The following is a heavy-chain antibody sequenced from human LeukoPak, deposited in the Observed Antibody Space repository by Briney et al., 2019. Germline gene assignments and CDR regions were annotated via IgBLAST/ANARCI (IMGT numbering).Heavy chain of an antibody. J-gene: IGHJ4*02. CDR2: VYYSGST. Sequence: SETLSLTCTASGGSITNYYWSWIRQPPGKGLEWIGHVYYSGSTNYNPSLKSRVTISVDTSKNQFSLKLSSVTAADTAVYYCAATMVRGVHTHFDYWGQGTLVTVSS. V-gene: IGHV4-59*08. D-gene: IGHD3-10*01. CDR1: GGSITNYY. CDR3: AATMVRGVHTHFDY.